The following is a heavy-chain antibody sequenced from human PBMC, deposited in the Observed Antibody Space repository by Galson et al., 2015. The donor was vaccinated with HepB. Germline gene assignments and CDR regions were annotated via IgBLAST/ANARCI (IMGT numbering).Heavy chain of an antibody. J-gene: IGHJ6*03. Sequence: SVKVSCKASGYTFTDYVVNWVRQAPGLGLEWMGWMNTNTGKPAYAPGFAGRFVFSLDTSVTTAYLQISSLETDDTAVYYCARSPLRFLDWLPYYDYYYMDVWGEGTTVTVSS. D-gene: IGHD3-3*01. CDR2: MNTNTGKP. CDR1: GYTFTDYV. CDR3: ARSPLRFLDWLPYYDYYYMDV. V-gene: IGHV7-4-1*02.